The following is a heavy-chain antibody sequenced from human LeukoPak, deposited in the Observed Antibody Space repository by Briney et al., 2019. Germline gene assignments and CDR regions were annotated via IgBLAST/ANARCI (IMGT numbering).Heavy chain of an antibody. CDR1: GFTFSNYA. D-gene: IGHD3/OR15-3a*01. Sequence: GGSLRLSCAASGFTFSNYAMHWVRQAPGKGLEWVAVISYDGSNKYYADSVKGRFTISRDNSKNTLYLQMNSLRAEDTAVYYCAKISRAWSGYFQHWGQGTLVTVSS. CDR2: ISYDGSNK. V-gene: IGHV3-30*04. CDR3: AKISRAWSGYFQH. J-gene: IGHJ1*01.